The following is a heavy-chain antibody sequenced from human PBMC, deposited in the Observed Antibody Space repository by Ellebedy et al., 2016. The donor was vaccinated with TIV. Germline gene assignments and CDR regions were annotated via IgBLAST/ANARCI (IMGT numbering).Heavy chain of an antibody. J-gene: IGHJ6*02. CDR3: ARHGSQSYSSSWYGINSGGMDV. V-gene: IGHV4-4*02. D-gene: IGHD6-13*01. CDR2: IYHSGST. CDR1: GGSISSSNW. Sequence: SETLSLTCAVSGGSISSSNWWSWVRQPPGKGLEWIGEIYHSGSTNYNPSLKSRVTISVDTSKNQFSLKLSSVTAADTAVYYCARHGSQSYSSSWYGINSGGMDVWGQGTTVTVSS.